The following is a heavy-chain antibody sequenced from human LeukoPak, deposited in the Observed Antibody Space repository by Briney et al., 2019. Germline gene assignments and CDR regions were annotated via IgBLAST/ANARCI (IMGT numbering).Heavy chain of an antibody. V-gene: IGHV3-30*04. CDR2: KSYDGSNK. CDR3: ARADCSSTSCYGYYDFWSGPSDWFDP. D-gene: IGHD2-2*01. CDR1: GFTFSSYA. J-gene: IGHJ5*02. Sequence: GGSLRLSCAASGFTFSSYAMHWVRQAPGKGLEWVAVKSYDGSNKYYADSVKGRFTISRDNSKNTLYLQMNSLRAEDTAVYYCARADCSSTSCYGYYDFWSGPSDWFDPWGQGTLVTVSS.